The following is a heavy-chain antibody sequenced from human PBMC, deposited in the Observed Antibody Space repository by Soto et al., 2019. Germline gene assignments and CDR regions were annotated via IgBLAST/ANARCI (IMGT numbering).Heavy chain of an antibody. CDR1: GYTFTGYY. V-gene: IGHV1-2*04. CDR3: ARDRPYYDFWSGFGFGMDV. CDR2: INPNSGGT. J-gene: IGHJ6*02. D-gene: IGHD3-3*01. Sequence: ASVRVSCKASGYTFTGYYMHWVRQAPGQGLEWMGWINPNSGGTNYAQKFQGWVTMTRDTSISTAYMKLSRLRSDDTAVYYCARDRPYYDFWSGFGFGMDVWGQGTTVTVSS.